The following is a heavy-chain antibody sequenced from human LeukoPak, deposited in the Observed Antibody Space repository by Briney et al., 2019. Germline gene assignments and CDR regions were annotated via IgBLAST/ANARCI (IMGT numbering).Heavy chain of an antibody. D-gene: IGHD6-6*01. V-gene: IGHV4-59*01. CDR3: ARMYSSSPYYFGY. CDR2: IYYSGST. Sequence: SETLSLTCTVSGGSISSYYWSWIRQPPGKGLEYIGYIYYSGSTNYNPSLQSRVTISVDTSKNQFSLKLSSVTTADTAVYYCARMYSSSPYYFGYWGQGTLVTVSS. J-gene: IGHJ4*02. CDR1: GGSISSYY.